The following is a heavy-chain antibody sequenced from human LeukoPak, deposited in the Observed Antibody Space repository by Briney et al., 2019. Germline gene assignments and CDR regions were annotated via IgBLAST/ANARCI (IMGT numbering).Heavy chain of an antibody. D-gene: IGHD2-2*01. V-gene: IGHV3-9*01. CDR2: ISWNSGSI. CDR3: AKDIGSTSRVVDY. J-gene: IGHJ4*02. CDR1: GFTFSSYE. Sequence: GGSLRLSCAASGFTFSSYEMNWVRQAPGKGLEWVSGISWNSGSIGYADSVKGRFTISRDNAKNSLYLQMNSLRAEDTALYYCAKDIGSTSRVVDYWGQGTLVTVSS.